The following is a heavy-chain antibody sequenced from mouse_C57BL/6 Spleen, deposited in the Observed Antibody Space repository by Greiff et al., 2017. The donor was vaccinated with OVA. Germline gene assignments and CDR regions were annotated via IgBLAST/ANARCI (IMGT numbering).Heavy chain of an antibody. CDR2: IYPGSGST. D-gene: IGHD2-2*01. Sequence: QVQLQQPGAELVKPGASVKMSCKASGYTFTSYWITWVKQRPGQGLEWIGDIYPGSGSTTYNEKFKSKATLTVDTSSSTAYMQLSSLTSEDTAVYYCARSKGVYHGSGHYAMDDWGQGTSVTVSS. J-gene: IGHJ4*01. CDR1: GYTFTSYW. V-gene: IGHV1-55*01. CDR3: ARSKGVYHGSGHYAMDD.